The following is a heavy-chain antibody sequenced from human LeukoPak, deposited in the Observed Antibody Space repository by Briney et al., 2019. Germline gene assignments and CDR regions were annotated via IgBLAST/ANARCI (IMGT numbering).Heavy chain of an antibody. J-gene: IGHJ4*02. Sequence: ASVKVSCKASGYSFIRYALHWVRQAPGQRPEWMGWVNGGNDKTAYSKKFQGRVTITRDSSASTTYMELNSLRPEDTAVYYCARDFDSSFSFDYWGQGTLVTVSS. V-gene: IGHV1-3*01. CDR1: GYSFIRYA. CDR2: VNGGNDKT. CDR3: ARDFDSSFSFDY. D-gene: IGHD3-22*01.